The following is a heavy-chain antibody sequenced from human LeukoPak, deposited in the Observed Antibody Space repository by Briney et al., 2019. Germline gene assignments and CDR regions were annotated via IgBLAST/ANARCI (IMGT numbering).Heavy chain of an antibody. J-gene: IGHJ4*02. CDR3: AKIERITMVRGAPYFDY. Sequence: GGSLRLSCAASGFTFSIYAMSWVRQAPGKGLEWVSAISGSGGSTYYADSVKGRFSISRDNSKNTLCLQMNSLGAEDTAVYYCAKIERITMVRGAPYFDYWGQGTLVTVSS. CDR2: ISGSGGST. V-gene: IGHV3-23*01. D-gene: IGHD3-10*01. CDR1: GFTFSIYA.